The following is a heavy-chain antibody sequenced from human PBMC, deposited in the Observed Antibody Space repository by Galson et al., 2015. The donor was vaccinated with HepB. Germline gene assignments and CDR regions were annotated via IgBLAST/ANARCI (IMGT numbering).Heavy chain of an antibody. CDR3: ARDGIAVAGIDY. Sequence: SLRLSCAASGFTFSDYYMSWIRQAPGKGLEWVSYISSSSSYTNYADSVKGRFTISRDNAKNSLCLQMNSLRAEDTAVYYCARDGIAVAGIDYWGQGTLVTVSS. J-gene: IGHJ4*02. D-gene: IGHD6-19*01. CDR1: GFTFSDYY. CDR2: ISSSSSYT. V-gene: IGHV3-11*06.